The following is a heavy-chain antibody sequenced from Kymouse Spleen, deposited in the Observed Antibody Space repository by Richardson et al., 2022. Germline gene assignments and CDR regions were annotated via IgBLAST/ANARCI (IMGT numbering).Heavy chain of an antibody. CDR3: ARGRRIAAASYFDY. CDR1: GGSFSGYY. Sequence: QVQLQQWGAGLLKPSETLSLTCAVYGGSFSGYYWSWIRQPPGKGLEWIGEINHSGSTNYNPSLKSRVTISVDTSKNQFSLKLSSVTAADTAVYYCARGRRIAAASYFDYWGQGTLVTVSS. D-gene: IGHD6-13*01. V-gene: IGHV4-34*01. CDR2: INHSGST. J-gene: IGHJ4*02.